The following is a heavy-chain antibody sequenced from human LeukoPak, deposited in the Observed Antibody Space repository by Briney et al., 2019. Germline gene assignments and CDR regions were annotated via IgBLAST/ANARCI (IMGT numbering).Heavy chain of an antibody. D-gene: IGHD1-26*01. Sequence: SVKVSCKASGGTFSSYTINWVRQAPGQGLEWMGGIIPVFGTANYVQKFQGRVTITADESTSTAYMELSSLRSKDTAVYYCARDPTSGSYQFDYWGQGTLVTVSS. J-gene: IGHJ4*02. CDR1: GGTFSSYT. CDR2: IIPVFGTA. V-gene: IGHV1-69*13. CDR3: ARDPTSGSYQFDY.